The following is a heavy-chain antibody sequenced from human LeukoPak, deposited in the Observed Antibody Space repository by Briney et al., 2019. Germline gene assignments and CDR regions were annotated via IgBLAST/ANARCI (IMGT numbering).Heavy chain of an antibody. V-gene: IGHV1-46*01. D-gene: IGHD6-13*01. CDR3: ARVPEAAAGIHSYYYYYMDV. J-gene: IGHJ6*03. Sequence: GASVKVSCKASGYTFTSYYMHWVRQAPGQGLEWMGIINPSGGSTSYAQKFQGRVTMTRDTSTSTVYMELSSLRSEDTAVYYCARVPEAAAGIHSYYYYYMDVWGKGTTVTVSS. CDR2: INPSGGST. CDR1: GYTFTSYY.